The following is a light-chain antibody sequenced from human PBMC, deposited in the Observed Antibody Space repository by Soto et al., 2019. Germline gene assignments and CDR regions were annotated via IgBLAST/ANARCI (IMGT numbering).Light chain of an antibody. J-gene: IGKJ1*01. CDR2: LTY. Sequence: DIQMTQSPSSLSASVGDRVTITCRASQGIGNDLGWYQQKPGKAPKRLIYLTYSLQTGVPSRFSGSGSGTEFSLTISSLQPEDSATYFCLQHNSYPRTFGQGTKVKSN. CDR3: LQHNSYPRT. CDR1: QGIGND. V-gene: IGKV1-17*01.